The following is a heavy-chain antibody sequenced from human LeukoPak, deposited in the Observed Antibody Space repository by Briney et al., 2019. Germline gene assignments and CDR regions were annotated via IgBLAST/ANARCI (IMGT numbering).Heavy chain of an antibody. D-gene: IGHD3-22*01. CDR2: ISGSGRST. CDR3: AKGRYDSSGYYLDF. CDR1: KFIFSSYA. V-gene: IGHV3-23*01. Sequence: PGGSLRLSCAASKFIFSSYAMSWVRQAPGNGLEWVSGISGSGRSTYYADSVKGRFTISRDNSNNTLYLQMNSLRAEDTAVYYCAKGRYDSSGYYLDFWGQGTLVTVSS. J-gene: IGHJ4*02.